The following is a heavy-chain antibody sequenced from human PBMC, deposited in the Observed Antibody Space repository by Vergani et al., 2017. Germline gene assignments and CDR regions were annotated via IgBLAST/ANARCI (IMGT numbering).Heavy chain of an antibody. CDR2: IIPIFGTA. J-gene: IGHJ4*02. CDR3: ASPRFDYGGNSGLDY. CDR1: GGTFSSYA. Sequence: QVQLVQSGAEVKKPGSSVKVSCKASGGTFSSYAISWVGQAPGQGLEWMGGIIPIFGTANYAQKFQGRVTITADESTSTAYMELSSLRSEDTAVYYCASPRFDYGGNSGLDYWGQGTLVTVSS. D-gene: IGHD4-23*01. V-gene: IGHV1-69*01.